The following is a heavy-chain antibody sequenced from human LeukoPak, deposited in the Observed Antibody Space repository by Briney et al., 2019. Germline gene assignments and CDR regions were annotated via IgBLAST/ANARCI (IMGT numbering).Heavy chain of an antibody. J-gene: IGHJ6*02. V-gene: IGHV3-30*03. CDR3: ARDRYPTYGMDV. D-gene: IGHD1-14*01. CDR1: GFTFSSYG. CDR2: ISYDGSNK. Sequence: PGGSLRLSCAASGFTFSSYGMHWVRQAPGKGLEWVAVISYDGSNKYYADSVKGRFTISRDNSRNTLYLQMNSLRAEDTAVYYCARDRYPTYGMDVWGQGTTVTVSS.